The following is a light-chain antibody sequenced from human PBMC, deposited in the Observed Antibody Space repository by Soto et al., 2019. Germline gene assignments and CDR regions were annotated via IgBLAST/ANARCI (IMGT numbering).Light chain of an antibody. CDR3: SSYTSSNTYG. Sequence: QSALTQPASVSGSPGQSITISCTGTSSDVGGYNRVSWYQQPPGKAPKLIIYEVSNRPSGVSNRFSGSKSGNTASLTISGLQAEDEADYYCSSYTSSNTYGFGTGTNVTVL. CDR2: EVS. CDR1: SSDVGGYNR. J-gene: IGLJ1*01. V-gene: IGLV2-14*01.